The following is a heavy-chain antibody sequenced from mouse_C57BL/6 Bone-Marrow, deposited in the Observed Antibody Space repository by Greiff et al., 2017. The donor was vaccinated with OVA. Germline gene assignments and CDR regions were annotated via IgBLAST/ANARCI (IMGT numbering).Heavy chain of an antibody. CDR1: GYTFTSYG. Sequence: VQLQQSGAELARPGASVKLSCKASGYTFTSYGISWVKQRTGQGLEWIGEIYPRSGNTYYNEKFKGKATLTADKSSSTAYMELRSLTSEDSAVYFCARRRAWFSYWGQGTRVTVSA. CDR3: ARRRAWFSY. J-gene: IGHJ3*01. CDR2: IYPRSGNT. V-gene: IGHV1-81*01.